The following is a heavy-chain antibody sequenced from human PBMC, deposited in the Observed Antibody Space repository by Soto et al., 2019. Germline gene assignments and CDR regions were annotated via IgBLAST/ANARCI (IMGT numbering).Heavy chain of an antibody. Sequence: SQTLSLTCVISGDSVSSNSFAWNWIRQSPSRGLEWLGRTYYRSRWIDEYSVAVRSRITVNPDTSKNQFSLQLTSVTPEDTAIYYCARGYNFGFDYWGQGTPVTVSS. J-gene: IGHJ4*02. V-gene: IGHV6-1*01. CDR1: GDSVSSNSFA. CDR3: ARGYNFGFDY. CDR2: TYYRSRWID. D-gene: IGHD1-1*01.